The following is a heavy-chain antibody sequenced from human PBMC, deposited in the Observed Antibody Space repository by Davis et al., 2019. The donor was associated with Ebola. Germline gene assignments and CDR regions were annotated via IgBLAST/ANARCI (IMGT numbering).Heavy chain of an antibody. D-gene: IGHD5-18*01. CDR3: ARGHNYGFEY. CDR2: VISNSGGT. CDR1: GYTFISYY. V-gene: IGHV1-2*06. Sequence: ASVKVSCKASGYTFISYYIHWVRQAPGHGLEWMGRVISNSGGTNYAQNFQGRVTMSRDTSISTAYMELSRLTSDDTAVYYCARGHNYGFEYWGQGTLVNVSS. J-gene: IGHJ4*02.